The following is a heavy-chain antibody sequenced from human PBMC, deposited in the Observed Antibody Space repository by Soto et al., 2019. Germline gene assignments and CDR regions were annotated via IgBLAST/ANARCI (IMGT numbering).Heavy chain of an antibody. V-gene: IGHV2-5*02. Sequence: QITLKESGPTLVKPTQTLTLTCTFSGFSLSTSGVGVGWIRQPPGKALEWLALIYWDDDKRYSPSLKSRLTITKDHSKHQVVLTMTKMDPVDTATYYCAHVFTYYYDSSGHSPRVAWDYWGQGTLVTVSS. D-gene: IGHD3-22*01. CDR1: GFSLSTSGVG. J-gene: IGHJ4*02. CDR2: IYWDDDK. CDR3: AHVFTYYYDSSGHSPRVAWDY.